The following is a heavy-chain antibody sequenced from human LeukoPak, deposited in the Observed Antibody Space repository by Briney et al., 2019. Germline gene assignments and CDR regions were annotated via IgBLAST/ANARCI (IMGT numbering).Heavy chain of an antibody. J-gene: IGHJ4*02. CDR1: GFTFDDYA. V-gene: IGHV3-43*02. D-gene: IGHD3-22*01. CDR2: ISGDGGST. CDR3: AKDGYYDSSGYYYPPDY. Sequence: GGSLRLSCAASGFTFDDYAMHWVRQAPGRGLEWVSLISGDGGSTYYADSVKGRFTTSRDNSKNSLYLQMNSLRTEDTALYYCAKDGYYDSSGYYYPPDYWGQGTLVTVSS.